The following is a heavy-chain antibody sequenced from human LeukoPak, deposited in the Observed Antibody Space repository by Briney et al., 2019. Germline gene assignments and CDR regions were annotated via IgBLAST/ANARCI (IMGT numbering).Heavy chain of an antibody. D-gene: IGHD6-13*01. CDR2: IYSGGST. CDR3: ARAGRAAAGYYYYYYMDV. V-gene: IGHV3-66*01. Sequence: GGSLRLSCAASGFTVSSNYMSWVRQAPGKGLEWVSVIYSGGSTYYADSVKGRFTISRDNSKNTLYLQMNSLRAEDTAVYYCARAGRAAAGYYYYYYMDVWGKGTTVTIS. J-gene: IGHJ6*03. CDR1: GFTVSSNY.